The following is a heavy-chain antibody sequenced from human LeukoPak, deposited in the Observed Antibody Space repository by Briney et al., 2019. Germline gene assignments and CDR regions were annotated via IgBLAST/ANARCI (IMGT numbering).Heavy chain of an antibody. J-gene: IGHJ4*02. CDR2: IFPSGGEI. D-gene: IGHD2-8*02. V-gene: IGHV3-23*01. Sequence: EALSLTCAVYGGSFSGYYWSWIRQPPGKGLEWVSSIFPSGGEIHYADSVRGRFTISRDNSKSTLSLQMNSLRAEDTAIYYCATYRQVLLPFESWGQGTLVTVSS. CDR1: GGSFSGYY. CDR3: ATYRQVLLPFES.